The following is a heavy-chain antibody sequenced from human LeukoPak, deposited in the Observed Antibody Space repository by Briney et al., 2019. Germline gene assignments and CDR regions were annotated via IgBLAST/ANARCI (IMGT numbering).Heavy chain of an antibody. CDR3: TRDFRGYDSSGYFVY. Sequence: GGSLRLSCAASGFTFSSYWMSWVRQAPGKGLEWVANIKQDGSEKYYVDSVKGRFTISRDNAKNSLCLQMNSLRAEDTAVYFCTRDFRGYDSSGYFVYWGQGTLVTVSS. V-gene: IGHV3-7*03. D-gene: IGHD3-22*01. CDR2: IKQDGSEK. CDR1: GFTFSSYW. J-gene: IGHJ4*02.